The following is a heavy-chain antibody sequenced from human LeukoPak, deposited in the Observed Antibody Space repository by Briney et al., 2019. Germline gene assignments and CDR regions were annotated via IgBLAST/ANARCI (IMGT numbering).Heavy chain of an antibody. Sequence: PGGSLRLSCAASGFTFSSYDMHWVRQAPGKGLEWVAVISYDGNNKYYADSVKGRFTISRDNSEKTLYLQMNSLRAGDTAVYYCARDAYNEEDWYFDLWGRGILVTVSS. D-gene: IGHD5-24*01. CDR2: ISYDGNNK. CDR1: GFTFSSYD. J-gene: IGHJ2*01. V-gene: IGHV3-30-3*01. CDR3: ARDAYNEEDWYFDL.